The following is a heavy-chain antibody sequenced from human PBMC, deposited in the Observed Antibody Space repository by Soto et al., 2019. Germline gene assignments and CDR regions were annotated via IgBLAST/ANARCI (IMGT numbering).Heavy chain of an antibody. J-gene: IGHJ4*02. CDR2: IDSSGGNT. CDR1: GFTFSRYA. D-gene: IGHD6-19*01. CDR3: VAVALAY. V-gene: IGHV3-23*01. Sequence: PGGSLRLSCAASGFTFSRYAMFWVRQAPGKGLEWVSTIDSSGGNTYYADSVKGRFTISRDNSKNTLFLQINSLRVDDTAVYYCVAVALAYWGQGALVNVSS.